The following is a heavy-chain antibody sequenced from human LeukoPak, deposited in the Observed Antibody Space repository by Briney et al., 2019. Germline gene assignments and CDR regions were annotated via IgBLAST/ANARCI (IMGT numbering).Heavy chain of an antibody. CDR3: ARDRLRPDPDYYDSSGYDY. Sequence: PGRSLRLSCAASGFTVSSNYMSWVRQAPGKGLEWVSVIYSGGSTYYADSVKGRFTISRDNSKNTLYLQMNSLRAEDTAVYYCARDRLRPDPDYYDSSGYDYWGQGTLVTVSS. J-gene: IGHJ4*02. D-gene: IGHD3-22*01. CDR1: GFTVSSNY. CDR2: IYSGGST. V-gene: IGHV3-66*01.